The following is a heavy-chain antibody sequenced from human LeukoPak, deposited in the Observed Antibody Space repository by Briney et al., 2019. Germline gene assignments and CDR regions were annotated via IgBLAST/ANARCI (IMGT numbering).Heavy chain of an antibody. CDR1: GYTFSSYA. CDR3: ARESPFSVAGV. Sequence: GGSLRLLCADSGYTFSSYAMRWARQAPGKGLEWLSAITGCGCDTFYAVSVKGRFTISRDNSKNTMYLQMNSLRVEDTAVYYCARESPFSVAGVWGQGTLVTVSS. CDR2: ITGCGCDT. V-gene: IGHV3-23*01. D-gene: IGHD6-19*01. J-gene: IGHJ4*02.